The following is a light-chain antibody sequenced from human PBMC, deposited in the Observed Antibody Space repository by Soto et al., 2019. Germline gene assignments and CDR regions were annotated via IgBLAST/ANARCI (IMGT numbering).Light chain of an antibody. CDR2: AAS. Sequence: DIQITQSPSSLSASVGERVTITCWTSQTISTYLNWYQHKPGKAPEVLIYAASNLQSGVPSRFSGSGSGTDFTLTISSLQPADSATYYCQKSYRTPINVGQGTQLEIK. J-gene: IGKJ5*01. CDR1: QTISTY. V-gene: IGKV1-39*01. CDR3: QKSYRTPIN.